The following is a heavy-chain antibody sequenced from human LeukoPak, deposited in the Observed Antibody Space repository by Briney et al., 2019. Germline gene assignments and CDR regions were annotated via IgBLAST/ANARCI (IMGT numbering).Heavy chain of an antibody. V-gene: IGHV4-34*01. Sequence: SETLSLTCAVYGGSFSGYYWSWIRQPPGKGLEWIGEINHSGSTNYNPSLKSRVTISVDTSKNQFSLKLSSVTAPDTAVYYCARGRIVVVPAARNWFDPWGQGTLVTVSS. D-gene: IGHD2-2*01. J-gene: IGHJ5*02. CDR3: ARGRIVVVPAARNWFDP. CDR1: GGSFSGYY. CDR2: INHSGST.